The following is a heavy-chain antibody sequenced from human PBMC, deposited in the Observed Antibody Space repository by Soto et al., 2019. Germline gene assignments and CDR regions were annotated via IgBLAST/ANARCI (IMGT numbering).Heavy chain of an antibody. V-gene: IGHV3-43*01. Sequence: GGSLRLSCAASGFTFDDYTMHWVRQAPGKGLEWVSLISWDGGSTYYADSVKGRFTISRGNSKNSLYLQMNSLRTEDTALYYCAKDTNSGSYHGLIDYWGQGTLVTVSS. CDR2: ISWDGGST. J-gene: IGHJ4*02. CDR1: GFTFDDYT. CDR3: AKDTNSGSYHGLIDY. D-gene: IGHD1-26*01.